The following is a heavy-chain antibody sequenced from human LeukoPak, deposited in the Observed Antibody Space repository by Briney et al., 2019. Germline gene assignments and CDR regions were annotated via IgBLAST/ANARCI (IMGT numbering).Heavy chain of an antibody. V-gene: IGHV3-15*07. CDR3: VGGPGWVFDL. D-gene: IGHD1-26*01. CDR1: GFTFSNAW. Sequence: GGSLRLSCAASGFTFSNAWMNWVRQAPGKGLEWVGRIKSKTDGGTTDYAAPVKGRFTISRDDSKNTLYLQMNGLKAEDTAVYHCVGGPGWVFDLWGRGTLVTVSS. J-gene: IGHJ2*01. CDR2: IKSKTDGGTT.